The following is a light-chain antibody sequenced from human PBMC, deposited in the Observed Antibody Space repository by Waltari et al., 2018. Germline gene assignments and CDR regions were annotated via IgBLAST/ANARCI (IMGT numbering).Light chain of an antibody. Sequence: EFVLTQSPGTLSLSLGERATLSCRASQSVSRALAWYQQKPGQAPRLLIYGASTRATGIPDRFSGSGSGTDFSLTISRLEPDDFAVYYCQHYLRLPVTFGQGTTVEI. CDR3: QHYLRLPVT. CDR1: QSVSRA. CDR2: GAS. J-gene: IGKJ1*01. V-gene: IGKV3-20*01.